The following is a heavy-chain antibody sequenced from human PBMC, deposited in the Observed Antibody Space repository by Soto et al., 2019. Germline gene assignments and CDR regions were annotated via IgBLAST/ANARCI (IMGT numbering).Heavy chain of an antibody. CDR2: ISSNGDT. V-gene: IGHV3-66*01. CDR3: ARDVLGGAYDFWH. CDR1: GFTVSNYF. D-gene: IGHD3-3*01. J-gene: IGHJ4*02. Sequence: EVQLAESGGGLVQPGESLRLSCAASGFTVSNYFMTWVRQAPGKGLEWVSVISSNGDTFYTDSVKGRFTISRDMSQNTLYLQMDSLRAEDTAVYYCARDVLGGAYDFWHGGQGTLVTVSS.